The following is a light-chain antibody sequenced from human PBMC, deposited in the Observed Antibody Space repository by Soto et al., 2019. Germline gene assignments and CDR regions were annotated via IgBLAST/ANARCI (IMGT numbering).Light chain of an antibody. CDR1: QSISTW. V-gene: IGKV1-5*03. J-gene: IGKJ1*01. CDR3: QDYNSYSEA. CDR2: KAS. Sequence: DIQMTQSPSTLSASVGDRVTITCRASQSISTWLSWYQQKPGKAPKVLIYKASNLQSGVSSRFSGSGSGTEFTLTISSLQPDDFATYYCQDYNSYSEAFGQGTKVELK.